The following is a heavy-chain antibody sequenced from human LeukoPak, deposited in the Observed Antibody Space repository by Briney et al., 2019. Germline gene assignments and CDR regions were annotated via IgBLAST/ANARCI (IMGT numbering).Heavy chain of an antibody. CDR1: GGSISISGYF. J-gene: IGHJ4*02. Sequence: SETLSLTCTVSGGSISISGYFWVWIRQPPGKGLEWIVNIYYSGSTYSSPSLKSRVTLSVDTSKNHFSLKLTSVTAADTAIYYCARRGYNYGSEIDYWGQGTLVTVSS. D-gene: IGHD5-18*01. CDR2: IYYSGST. CDR3: ARRGYNYGSEIDY. V-gene: IGHV4-39*02.